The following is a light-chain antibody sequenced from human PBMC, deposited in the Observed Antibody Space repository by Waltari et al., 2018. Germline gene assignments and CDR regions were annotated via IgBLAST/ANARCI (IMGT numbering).Light chain of an antibody. CDR2: RAS. J-gene: IGKJ1*01. CDR1: QSVRTF. V-gene: IGKV1-5*03. Sequence: DIQMTQSPSTLSASVGDRVTITCRASQSVRTFLAWYQQKPGKAPKLLIYRASTLESWVPSRFAGSGSETEFTLTISGLQPDDFATYYCQQYNHYSWTFGQGTEVDIK. CDR3: QQYNHYSWT.